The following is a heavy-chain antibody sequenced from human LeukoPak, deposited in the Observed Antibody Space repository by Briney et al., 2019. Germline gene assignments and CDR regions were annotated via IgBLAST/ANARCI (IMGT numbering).Heavy chain of an antibody. D-gene: IGHD2-15*01. J-gene: IGHJ5*02. V-gene: IGHV1-18*01. CDR3: ARDSVVVVAASDWFDP. Sequence: ASVKVSCKASGYTFTSYGISWVRPAPGQGLEWMGWISAYNGNTNYAQKLQGRVTMTTDTSTSTAYMELRSLRSEHTAVYYSARDSVVVVAASDWFDPWGQGALVTVSS. CDR1: GYTFTSYG. CDR2: ISAYNGNT.